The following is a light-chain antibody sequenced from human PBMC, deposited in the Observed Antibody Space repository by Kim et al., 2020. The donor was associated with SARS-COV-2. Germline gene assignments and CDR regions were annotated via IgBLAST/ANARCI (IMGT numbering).Light chain of an antibody. CDR2: AAS. Sequence: DIQMTQSPSSLSASVGDRVTITCRASRGITYLAWFQQKPGKAPKSLIYAASTLQSGVPSRFSGSGSGTDFTLTISSLQPEDFATYYCQQYDNYPVTFGGGTKVDIK. V-gene: IGKV1-16*01. CDR3: QQYDNYPVT. J-gene: IGKJ4*01. CDR1: RGITY.